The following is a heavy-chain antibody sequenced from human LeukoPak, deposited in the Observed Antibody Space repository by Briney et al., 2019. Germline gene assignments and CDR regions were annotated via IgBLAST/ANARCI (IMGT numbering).Heavy chain of an antibody. D-gene: IGHD6-19*01. CDR1: GYTFTSFG. J-gene: IGHJ4*02. V-gene: IGHV1-18*01. Sequence: ASVKVSCKASGYTFTSFGISWVRQAPGQGLEWMGWISAYNANTNFAQNLQGRVTMTTDTSTSTAYMELRSLRSDDTAVYYCARSPRRSSGWYYFDYWGQGTLVTVSS. CDR2: ISAYNANT. CDR3: ARSPRRSSGWYYFDY.